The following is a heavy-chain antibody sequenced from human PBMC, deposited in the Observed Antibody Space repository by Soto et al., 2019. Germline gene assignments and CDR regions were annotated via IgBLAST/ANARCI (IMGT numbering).Heavy chain of an antibody. CDR3: ARADCSGGTCRLFYFYGMNV. D-gene: IGHD2-15*01. CDR2: ISAYNGNT. V-gene: IGHV1-18*01. Sequence: QVQLVQSGPEVKRPGASVKVSCKASGYDFSIFGITWVRQAPGQGLEWMGWISAYNGNTNYAQRLRGRVTMTTDTSTSTAHMELTSLEYDDTAVYFCARADCSGGTCRLFYFYGMNVWGQGTTVTVSS. J-gene: IGHJ6*02. CDR1: GYDFSIFG.